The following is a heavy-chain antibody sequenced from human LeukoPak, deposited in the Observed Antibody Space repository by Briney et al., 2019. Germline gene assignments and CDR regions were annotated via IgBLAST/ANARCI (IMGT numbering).Heavy chain of an antibody. V-gene: IGHV1-18*01. CDR2: ISAYNGNT. CDR1: GYTFTSYG. Sequence: ASVKVSCKASGYTFTSYGISWVRQAPGQGLEWMGWISAYNGNTNYAQKLQGRVTMTTDTSTSTAYMELRSLRSDDTAVYYCARGVPYSSGWYYYYYYMDVWGKGTTVTISS. CDR3: ARGVPYSSGWYYYYYYMDV. J-gene: IGHJ6*03. D-gene: IGHD6-19*01.